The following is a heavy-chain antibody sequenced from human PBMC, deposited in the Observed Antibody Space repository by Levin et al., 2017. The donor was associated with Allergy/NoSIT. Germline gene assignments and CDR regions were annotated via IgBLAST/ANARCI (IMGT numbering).Heavy chain of an antibody. CDR3: TREDKISMVRGFITYFYYYMDV. D-gene: IGHD3-10*01. J-gene: IGHJ6*03. Sequence: RPGGSLRLSCAASGFTFSTYAMHWVRQAPGKGLEWVAVISYDEHDNYYADSVKGRFTISRDNSKNTLYLQMSSLRAEDTAVYYCTREDKISMVRGFITYFYYYMDVWGKGTTVTVSS. V-gene: IGHV3-30-3*01. CDR2: ISYDEHDN. CDR1: GFTFSTYA.